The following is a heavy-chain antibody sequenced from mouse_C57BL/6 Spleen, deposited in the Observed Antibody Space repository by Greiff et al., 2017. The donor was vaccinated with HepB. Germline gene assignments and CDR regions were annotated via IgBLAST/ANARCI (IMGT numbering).Heavy chain of an antibody. V-gene: IGHV1-50*01. CDR1: GYTFTSYW. CDR3: ARAGDYGNYKYFDY. J-gene: IGHJ2*01. D-gene: IGHD2-1*01. CDR2: IDPSDSYT. Sequence: QVQLQQPGAELVKPGASVKLSCKASGYTFTSYWMQWVKQRPGQGPEWIGEIDPSDSYTNYNQKFKGKATLTVDTSSSTAYMQLSSLTSEDSAVYYCARAGDYGNYKYFDYWGQGTTLTVSS.